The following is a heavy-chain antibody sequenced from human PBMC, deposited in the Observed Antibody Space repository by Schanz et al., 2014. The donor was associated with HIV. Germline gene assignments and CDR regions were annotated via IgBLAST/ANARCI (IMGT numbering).Heavy chain of an antibody. Sequence: EVQMVESGGGLVQPGGSLRLSCAASGFSLNRYSVNWVRQTPGKGLEWISYISSSGSTRHYADSMKGRFTISRDNAKNFVYLQMNSLRAEDTAVYYCAKFGRLLGNFDDWGQGTLVTVSA. CDR1: GFSLNRYS. V-gene: IGHV3-48*01. CDR2: ISSSGSTR. D-gene: IGHD2-15*01. J-gene: IGHJ4*02. CDR3: AKFGRLLGNFDD.